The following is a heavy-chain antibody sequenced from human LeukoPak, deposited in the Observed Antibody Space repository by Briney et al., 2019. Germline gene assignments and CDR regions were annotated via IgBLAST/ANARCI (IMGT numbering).Heavy chain of an antibody. D-gene: IGHD3-10*01. Sequence: PSETLSLTCAVYGGSFSGYYWSWIRQPPGKGLEWIGEINHSGSTNYNPSLKSRVTISVDTSKNQFSLKLSSVTAADTAVYYCARGLSNSVVRGVIAFDYWGQGTLVTVSS. V-gene: IGHV4-34*01. J-gene: IGHJ4*02. CDR1: GGSFSGYY. CDR2: INHSGST. CDR3: ARGLSNSVVRGVIAFDY.